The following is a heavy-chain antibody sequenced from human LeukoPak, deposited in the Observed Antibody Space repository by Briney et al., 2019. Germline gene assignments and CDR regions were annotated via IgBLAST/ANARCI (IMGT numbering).Heavy chain of an antibody. CDR2: MNPNSGNT. Sequence: GASVKVSCKASGYTFTSYDINWVRQATGQGLEWMGWMNPNSGNTGYAQKFQGRVTITRNTSISTAYMELSSLRSEDTAVYYCAREREYSSSSWFDPWGQGTLVTVSS. D-gene: IGHD6-6*01. J-gene: IGHJ5*02. CDR1: GYTFTSYD. CDR3: AREREYSSSSWFDP. V-gene: IGHV1-8*03.